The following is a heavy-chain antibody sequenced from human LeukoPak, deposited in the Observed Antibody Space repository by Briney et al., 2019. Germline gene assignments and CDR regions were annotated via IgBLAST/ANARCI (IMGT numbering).Heavy chain of an antibody. CDR3: TRGPFLNGNAYNWFDP. D-gene: IGHD1-20*01. J-gene: IGHJ5*02. Sequence: GASVKVSCKTSGYTFTSFDINWVRHTTGHGPEWMGWVNCDNENTRYARKFQGRVAITRDTSTRTVYLELNNLSSDDTAMYYCTRGPFLNGNAYNWFDPWGQGTLVTVS. CDR1: GYTFTSFD. CDR2: VNCDNENT. V-gene: IGHV1-8*03.